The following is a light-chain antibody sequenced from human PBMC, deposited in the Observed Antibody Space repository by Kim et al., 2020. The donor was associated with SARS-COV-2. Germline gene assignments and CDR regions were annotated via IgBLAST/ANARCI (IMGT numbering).Light chain of an antibody. CDR1: KLGDKY. J-gene: IGLJ2*01. CDR2: QDS. Sequence: SYELTQPPSVSVSPGQTASITCSGDKLGDKYACWYQQKPGQSPVLVIYQDSKRPSGIPERFSGSNSGNTATLTISGTQAMDEADYYCQAWDSSTDFGVGT. V-gene: IGLV3-1*01. CDR3: QAWDSSTD.